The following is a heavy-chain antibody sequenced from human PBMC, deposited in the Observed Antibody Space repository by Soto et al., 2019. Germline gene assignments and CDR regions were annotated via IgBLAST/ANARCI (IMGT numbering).Heavy chain of an antibody. V-gene: IGHV4-61*05. CDR2: IYYSGST. Sequence: SETLSLTCSVSGGSISGSSYYWGWIRQPPGKGLEWIGYIYYSGSTNYNPSLKSRVTISVDTSKNQFSLKLSSVTAADTAVYYCARVPYYDSSGPPYYFDYWGQGTLVTVSS. D-gene: IGHD3-22*01. CDR1: GGSISGSSYY. J-gene: IGHJ4*02. CDR3: ARVPYYDSSGPPYYFDY.